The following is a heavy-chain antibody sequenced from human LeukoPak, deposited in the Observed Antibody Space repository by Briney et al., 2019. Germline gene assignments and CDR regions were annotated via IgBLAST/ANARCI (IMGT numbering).Heavy chain of an antibody. D-gene: IGHD2-15*01. CDR1: GFTFSGFA. V-gene: IGHV3-23*01. CDR3: ARRYCSGGSCYMDY. CDR2: ISRSGEST. J-gene: IGHJ4*02. Sequence: GGSLRLSCAASGFTFSGFAMSWIRQAPGKGLEWVSSISRSGESTFYADSVRGRFTISRDNSKDTLYLQMNSLRAEDTAVYYCARRYCSGGSCYMDYWGQGTLVTVSS.